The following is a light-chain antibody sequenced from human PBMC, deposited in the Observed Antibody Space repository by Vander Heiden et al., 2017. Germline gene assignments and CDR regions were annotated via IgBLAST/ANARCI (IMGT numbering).Light chain of an antibody. Sequence: NFMLTQPHSVSASPGKTVTISRTRSRCSSTTNLVRWYQQGPGVSPATVIYEDNQRPSVVPDRFSGSIDSSSNSASLTISELKTEDEADYYCQSYRGYTYYVFGTGTKVTVL. CDR3: QSYRGYTYYV. V-gene: IGLV6-57*01. J-gene: IGLJ1*01. CDR2: EDN. CDR1: RCSSTTNL.